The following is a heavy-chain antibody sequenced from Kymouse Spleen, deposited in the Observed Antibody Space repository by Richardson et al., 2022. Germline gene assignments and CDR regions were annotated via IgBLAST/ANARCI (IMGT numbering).Heavy chain of an antibody. Sequence: QVQLQESGPGLVKPSQTLSLTCTVSGGSISSGGYYWSWIRQHPGKGLEWIGYIYYSGSTYYNPSLKSRVTISVDTSKNQFSLKLSSVTAADTAVYYCAREYYYGSGSYLLGNYYYGMDVWGQGTTVTVSS. J-gene: IGHJ6*02. V-gene: IGHV4-31*03. CDR1: GGSISSGGYY. CDR3: AREYYYGSGSYLLGNYYYGMDV. CDR2: IYYSGST. D-gene: IGHD3-10*01.